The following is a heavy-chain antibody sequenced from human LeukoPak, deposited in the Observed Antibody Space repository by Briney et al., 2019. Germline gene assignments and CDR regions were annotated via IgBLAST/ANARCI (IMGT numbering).Heavy chain of an antibody. J-gene: IGHJ4*02. V-gene: IGHV1-69*13. D-gene: IGHD3-10*01. CDR2: IIPIFGTA. Sequence: SGKVSCKASGGTFSSYAISWVRQAPGQGLEWMGGIIPIFGTANYAQKFQGRVTITADESTSTAYMELSSLRSEDTAVYYCASPGQTMYYYGSGPLNPYYFDYWGQGTLVTVSS. CDR3: ASPGQTMYYYGSGPLNPYYFDY. CDR1: GGTFSSYA.